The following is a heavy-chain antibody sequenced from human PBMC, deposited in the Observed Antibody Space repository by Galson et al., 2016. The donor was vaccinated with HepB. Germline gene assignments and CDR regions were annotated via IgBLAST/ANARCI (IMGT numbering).Heavy chain of an antibody. V-gene: IGHV3-11*06. CDR1: GFTFSDYY. CDR2: VSSSSST. Sequence: SLRLSCAASGFTFSDYYMSWIRQAPGKGLEWISYVSSSSSTEYSDSVKGRFTISRDNARNSMYQQMNSLGADDTAVYYCARDGRLGSSDYWGQGTLVSVSS. CDR3: ARDGRLGSSDY. D-gene: IGHD3-16*01. J-gene: IGHJ4*02.